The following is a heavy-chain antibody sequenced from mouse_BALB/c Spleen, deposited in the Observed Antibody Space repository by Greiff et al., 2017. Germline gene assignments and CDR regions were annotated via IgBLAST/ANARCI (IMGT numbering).Heavy chain of an antibody. CDR1: GYTFTSYY. D-gene: IGHD1-1*01. V-gene: IGHV1S81*02. Sequence: VKLMESGAELVKPGASVKLSCKASGYTFTSYYMYWVKQRPGQGLEWIGEINPSNGGTNFNEKFKSKATLTVDKSSSTAYMQLSSLTSEDSAVYYCTRRITTPFWYFDVWGAGTTVTVSS. J-gene: IGHJ1*01. CDR2: INPSNGGT. CDR3: TRRITTPFWYFDV.